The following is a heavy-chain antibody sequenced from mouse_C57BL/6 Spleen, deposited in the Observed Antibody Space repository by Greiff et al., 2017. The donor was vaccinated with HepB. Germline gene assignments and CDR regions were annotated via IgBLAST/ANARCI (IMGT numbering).Heavy chain of an antibody. J-gene: IGHJ3*01. CDR3: TRGVITTRGFAY. Sequence: QVQLQQSGAELVRPGASVTLSCKASGYTFTDYEMHWVKQTPVHGLEWIGAIDPETGGTAYNQKFKGKAILTADKSASTAYMELRSLTSEDSAVYYCTRGVITTRGFAYWGQGTLGTVSA. CDR2: IDPETGGT. D-gene: IGHD1-1*01. CDR1: GYTFTDYE. V-gene: IGHV1-15*01.